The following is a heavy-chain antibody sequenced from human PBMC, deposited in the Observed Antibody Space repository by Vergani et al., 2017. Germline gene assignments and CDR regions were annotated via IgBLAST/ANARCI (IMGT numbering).Heavy chain of an antibody. D-gene: IGHD3-9*01. V-gene: IGHV3-23*01. Sequence: EVQLLESGGGLVQPGGSLRLSCAASGFTFSSYAMSWVRQAPGKGLEWVSAISGSGGSTYYADSVKGRFTISRDNSKNTLYLQMNSLRAEDTAVYYCARAEVIYDILTGYYIGPPGYWGQGTLVTVSS. CDR2: ISGSGGST. CDR1: GFTFSSYA. J-gene: IGHJ4*02. CDR3: ARAEVIYDILTGYYIGPPGY.